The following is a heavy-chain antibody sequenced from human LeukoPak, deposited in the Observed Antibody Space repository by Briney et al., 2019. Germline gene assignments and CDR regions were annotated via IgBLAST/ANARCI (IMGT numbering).Heavy chain of an antibody. V-gene: IGHV3-23*01. CDR3: AKILYSSGPFDY. D-gene: IGHD3-22*01. J-gene: IGHJ4*02. Sequence: GGSLRLSCAASGFTFSSYAMSWVRQAPGKGLEWVSGISGSGASTYYADSVKGRFTISRDNSKNTLYLQMNSLRAEDTAVYYCAKILYSSGPFDYWGQGTLATVSS. CDR2: ISGSGAST. CDR1: GFTFSSYA.